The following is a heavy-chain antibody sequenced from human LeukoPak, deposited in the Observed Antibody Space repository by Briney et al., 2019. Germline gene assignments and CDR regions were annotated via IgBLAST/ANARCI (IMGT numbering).Heavy chain of an antibody. CDR2: IIPILGIA. D-gene: IGHD3-22*01. Sequence: GASVKVSFKASGGTFSSYAISWVRQAPGQGLEWMGRIIPILGIANYAQKFQSRVTITADKSTSTAYMELSSLRSEDTAVYYCARARYYYDSSGFKDPWGQGTLVTVSS. J-gene: IGHJ5*02. V-gene: IGHV1-69*04. CDR1: GGTFSSYA. CDR3: ARARYYYDSSGFKDP.